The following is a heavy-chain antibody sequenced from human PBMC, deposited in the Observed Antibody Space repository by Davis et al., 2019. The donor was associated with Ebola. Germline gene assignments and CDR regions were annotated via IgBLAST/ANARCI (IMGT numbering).Heavy chain of an antibody. V-gene: IGHV3-23*01. Sequence: GESLKISCAASGFTVSGTYMSWVRQAPGKGLEWVSAMSGSGGSTYYADSVKGRFTISRDNSKNTLYLQLNSLRPEDTAVYYCAKDRGSILTGYSHWGQGTLVTVSS. J-gene: IGHJ4*02. D-gene: IGHD3-9*01. CDR1: GFTVSGTY. CDR2: MSGSGGST. CDR3: AKDRGSILTGYSH.